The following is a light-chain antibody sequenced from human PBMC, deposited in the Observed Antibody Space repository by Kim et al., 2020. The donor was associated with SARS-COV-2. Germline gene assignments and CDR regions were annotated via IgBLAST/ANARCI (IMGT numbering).Light chain of an antibody. Sequence: SPGARATLSCRASQSVSSNYLAWYQQKPGQARRLLSYGASSRDTGIPDRFSGSGSGTDFTLTISRLEPEDFAVYYCQQYSSSLLTFGGGTKVDIK. V-gene: IGKV3-20*01. CDR2: GAS. CDR3: QQYSSSLLT. J-gene: IGKJ4*01. CDR1: QSVSSNY.